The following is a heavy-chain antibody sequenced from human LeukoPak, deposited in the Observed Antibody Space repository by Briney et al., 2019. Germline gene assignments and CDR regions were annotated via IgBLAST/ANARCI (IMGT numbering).Heavy chain of an antibody. CDR3: ARFMGGVRFDP. J-gene: IGHJ5*02. V-gene: IGHV3-48*01. CDR1: GFTFTTYS. D-gene: IGHD1-26*01. CDR2: ISSSSTI. Sequence: GGSLRLSCAASGFTFTTYSMNWVRQAPGKGLEWVSYISSSSTIYYADSVKGRFTISRDNAKNSLYLQMNSLRAEDTAVYYCARFMGGVRFDPWGQGTLVTVSS.